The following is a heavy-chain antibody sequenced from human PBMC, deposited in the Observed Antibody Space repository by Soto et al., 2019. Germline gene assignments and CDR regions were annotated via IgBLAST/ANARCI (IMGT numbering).Heavy chain of an antibody. CDR1: GFTFSSYG. Sequence: GGSLRLSCAASGFTFSSYGMHWVRQAPGKGLEWVAVIWYDGSNKYYADSVKGRFTISRDNSKNTLYLQMNSRRAEDTAVYYCGRAQYYYGSGSYYTPPRRGAYGMDVWGQGTTVTVSS. J-gene: IGHJ6*02. CDR2: IWYDGSNK. V-gene: IGHV3-33*01. D-gene: IGHD3-10*01. CDR3: GRAQYYYGSGSYYTPPRRGAYGMDV.